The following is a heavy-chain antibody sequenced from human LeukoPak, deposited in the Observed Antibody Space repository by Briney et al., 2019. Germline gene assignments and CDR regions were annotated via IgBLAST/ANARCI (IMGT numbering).Heavy chain of an antibody. CDR3: ATLSPPRIAVAEDYYYYMDV. CDR1: GGSGSDYY. CDR2: IYHTGST. Sequence: SETLSLTCTISGGSGSDYYWSWIRQSPGKGLEWIGYIYHTGSTSYSPSLQSRVTISADTSQNQFSLKLSSVTAADTAVYYCATLSPPRIAVAEDYYYYMDVWGKGTTVTVSS. V-gene: IGHV4-59*02. J-gene: IGHJ6*03. D-gene: IGHD6-19*01.